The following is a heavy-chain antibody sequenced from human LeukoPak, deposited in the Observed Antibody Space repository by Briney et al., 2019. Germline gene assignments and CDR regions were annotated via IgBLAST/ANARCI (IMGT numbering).Heavy chain of an antibody. V-gene: IGHV3-74*01. CDR1: GFTFSSYW. J-gene: IGHJ4*02. CDR2: IHNPGSST. CDR3: VRSLSGSYGLFYY. D-gene: IGHD1-26*01. Sequence: GGSLRLSCAASGFTFSSYWMHWARQAPGKGLVWISRIHNPGSSTSFADSVKGRFTISRDNARNTVYLQMSSLRAEDTAVYYCVRSLSGSYGLFYYWGQGTLVTVSS.